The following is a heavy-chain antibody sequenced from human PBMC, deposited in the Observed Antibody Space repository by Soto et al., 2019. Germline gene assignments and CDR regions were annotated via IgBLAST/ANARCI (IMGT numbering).Heavy chain of an antibody. V-gene: IGHV3-21*01. Sequence: PGGSLRLSCAASGFTFSSYSMNWFRQAPGKGLEWVSSISSSSSYIYYADSVKGRFTISRDNAKNSLYLQMNSLRAEDTAVYYCARAKEYYDSHSGGWLELWGQATLVTV. CDR3: ARAKEYYDSHSGGWLEL. CDR1: GFTFSSYS. J-gene: IGHJ5*02. CDR2: ISSSSSYI. D-gene: IGHD3-22*01.